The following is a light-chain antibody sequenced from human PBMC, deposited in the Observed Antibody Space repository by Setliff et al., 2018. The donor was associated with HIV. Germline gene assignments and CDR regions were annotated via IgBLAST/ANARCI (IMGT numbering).Light chain of an antibody. CDR3: CSYAGSYTYV. Sequence: HSVLTQPRSVSGSPGQSVTISCTGTSSDVGGYNYVSWYQQHPGKAPKMMIYDVSTRPSGVPDRFSGSKSGNTASLTISGLQTEDEADYYCCSYAGSYTYVFGTGTKVTVL. CDR1: SSDVGGYNY. CDR2: DVS. J-gene: IGLJ1*01. V-gene: IGLV2-11*01.